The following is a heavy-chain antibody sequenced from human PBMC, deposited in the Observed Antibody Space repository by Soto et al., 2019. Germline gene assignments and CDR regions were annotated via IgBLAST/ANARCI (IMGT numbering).Heavy chain of an antibody. CDR2: IYHSGST. Sequence: PSEALSLTCGVSGGSISSGGYSWSWIRQPPGKGLEWSGYIYHSGSTYYNPALKSRVTISVDRSKNEFSLKLSSVTDAYTSVYYCASVPGPWGQGTLVTVSS. V-gene: IGHV4-30-2*01. CDR1: GGSISSGGYS. CDR3: ASVPGP. D-gene: IGHD2-2*01. J-gene: IGHJ5*02.